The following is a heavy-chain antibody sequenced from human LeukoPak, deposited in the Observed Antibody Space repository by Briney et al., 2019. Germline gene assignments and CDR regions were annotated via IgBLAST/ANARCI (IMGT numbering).Heavy chain of an antibody. Sequence: GGSLRLSCAASGFTFSNFAMYWVRQAPGKGLEWVAVISYDGSNKYYADSVKGRFTISRDNSKDTLYLQMNSLRAEDTAVYYCAKDSLYATYSDYWGQGTLVTVSS. CDR1: GFTFSNFA. V-gene: IGHV3-30*04. CDR3: AKDSLYATYSDY. D-gene: IGHD2-2*02. CDR2: ISYDGSNK. J-gene: IGHJ4*02.